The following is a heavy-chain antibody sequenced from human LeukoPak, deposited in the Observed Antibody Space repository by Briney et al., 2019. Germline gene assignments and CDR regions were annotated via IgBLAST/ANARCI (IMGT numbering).Heavy chain of an antibody. CDR2: INSDGSAT. J-gene: IGHJ6*02. CDR1: GFTFSSYW. CDR3: ASDSPYYGMDV. V-gene: IGHV3-74*01. Sequence: GGSLRLSCAASGFTFSSYWMHWVRQIPGKGLLWVSRINSDGSATIYADSVRGRFTISRDNAKNTLYLQMSGLRVEDTAVYHCASDSPYYGMDVWGQGTTVTVSS.